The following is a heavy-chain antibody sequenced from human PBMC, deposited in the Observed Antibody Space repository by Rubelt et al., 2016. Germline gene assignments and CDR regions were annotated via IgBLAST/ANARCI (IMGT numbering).Heavy chain of an antibody. CDR2: IYSGGST. CDR3: GRAPSNYYLDC. J-gene: IGHJ4*02. CDR1: GFSFRSFG. V-gene: IGHV3-NL1*01. Sequence: GGGVVQPGRSLRLSCTASGFSFRSFGMHWVRQAPGKGLEWVSVIYSGGSTYYADSVKGRFTISRDNSKNTLYLQMNSLRAEDTAVYYCGRAPSNYYLDCWGQGTLVTVSS.